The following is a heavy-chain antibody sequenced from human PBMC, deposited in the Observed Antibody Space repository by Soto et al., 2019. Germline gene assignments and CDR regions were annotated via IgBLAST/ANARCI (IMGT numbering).Heavy chain of an antibody. CDR3: ARGGGVRFLVKWFDP. D-gene: IGHD3-3*01. CDR1: GGSFSGYY. V-gene: IGHV4-34*01. Sequence: PSETLSLTCAVSGGSFSGYYWSWIRQPPGKGLEWIGEINHSGSTNYNPSLKSRVTISVDTSKNQFSLKLSSVTAADTAVYYCARGGGVRFLVKWFDPWGQGTLVTVSS. CDR2: INHSGST. J-gene: IGHJ5*02.